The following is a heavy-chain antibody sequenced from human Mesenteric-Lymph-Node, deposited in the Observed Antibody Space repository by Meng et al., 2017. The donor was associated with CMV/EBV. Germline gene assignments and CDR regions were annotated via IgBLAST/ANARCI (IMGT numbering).Heavy chain of an antibody. CDR3: AGGIAAAGSRWFDP. CDR2: IIPILGIA. CDR1: GVTFRSYT. V-gene: IGHV1-69*02. D-gene: IGHD6-13*01. Sequence: HVQLQQSVHAVKTPGSSMKVSCKASGVTFRSYTISWWRQAPGQGLEWMGRIIPILGIANYAQKFQGRVTITADKSTSTAYMELSSLRSEDTAVYYCAGGIAAAGSRWFDPWGQGTLVTVSS. J-gene: IGHJ5*02.